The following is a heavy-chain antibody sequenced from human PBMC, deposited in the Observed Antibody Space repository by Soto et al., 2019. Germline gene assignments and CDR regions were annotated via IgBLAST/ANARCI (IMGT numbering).Heavy chain of an antibody. CDR2: IYTSGST. CDR3: ARTVGAAYYFDF. Sequence: QVQLQESGPGLVKPSETLSLPCTVSGDSRTKYYWSWIRQPAGKGLEWIGRIYTSGSTNYNPSLKSRVTMSIDTSNNHFSLDLKSVTAADTAVYYCARTVGAAYYFDFWGQGALVTVSS. D-gene: IGHD1-26*01. V-gene: IGHV4-4*07. CDR1: GDSRTKYY. J-gene: IGHJ4*02.